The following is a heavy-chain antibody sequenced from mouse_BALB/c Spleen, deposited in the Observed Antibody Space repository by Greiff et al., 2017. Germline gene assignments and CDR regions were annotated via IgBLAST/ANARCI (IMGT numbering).Heavy chain of an antibody. CDR2: IDPSDSET. CDR1: GYTFTSYW. J-gene: IGHJ2*01. V-gene: IGHV1-69*02. CDR3: AREGVGSHY. D-gene: IGHD1-1*02. Sequence: QVQLQQPGAELVKPGAPVKLSCKASGYTFTSYWMNWVKQRPGRGLEWIGRIDPSDSETHYNQKFKDKATLTVDKSSSTAYIQLSSLTSEDSAVYYCAREGVGSHYWGQGTTLTVSS.